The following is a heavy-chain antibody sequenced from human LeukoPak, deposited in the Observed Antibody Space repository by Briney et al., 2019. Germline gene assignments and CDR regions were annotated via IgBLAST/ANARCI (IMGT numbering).Heavy chain of an antibody. CDR3: ARGRLYYYDSSGYYSYYFDY. CDR2: IYTSGST. V-gene: IGHV4-61*02. CDR1: GGSISSGSYY. D-gene: IGHD3-22*01. Sequence: SETLSLTCTVSGGSISSGSYYWSWIRQPAGKGLEWIGRIYTSGSTNYNPSLKSRVTISVDTSKNQFSLRLSSVTAADTAVYYCARGRLYYYDSSGYYSYYFDYWGQGTLVTVSS. J-gene: IGHJ4*02.